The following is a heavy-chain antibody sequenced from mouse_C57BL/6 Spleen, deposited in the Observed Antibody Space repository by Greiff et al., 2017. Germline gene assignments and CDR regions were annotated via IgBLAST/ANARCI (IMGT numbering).Heavy chain of an antibody. CDR3: ARDGYYGSSSWYVDV. Sequence: VQLQQSGPELVKPGASVKISCKASGYAFSSSWMNWVKQRPGKGLEWIGRIYPGDGDTNYNGKFKGKATLTADKSSSTAYMQRSSLTSEDSAVYFCARDGYYGSSSWYVDVWGTGTTVTVSS. D-gene: IGHD1-1*01. CDR2: IYPGDGDT. V-gene: IGHV1-82*01. J-gene: IGHJ1*03. CDR1: GYAFSSSW.